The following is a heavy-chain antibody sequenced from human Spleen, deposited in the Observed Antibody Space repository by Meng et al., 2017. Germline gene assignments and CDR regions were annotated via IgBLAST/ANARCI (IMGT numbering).Heavy chain of an antibody. J-gene: IGHJ4*02. CDR2: IYPGDSDT. D-gene: IGHD1-26*01. V-gene: IGHV5-51*01. Sequence: KVSCKGSGYSFPSCWIGWVRQMPGRGLEWMGIIYPGDSDTRYSQSFQGQVTISADKSISTAYLQWSSLKASDSAMYYCARAPSGVSDPYHFDYWGQGTLVTVSS. CDR3: ARAPSGVSDPYHFDY. CDR1: GYSFPSCW.